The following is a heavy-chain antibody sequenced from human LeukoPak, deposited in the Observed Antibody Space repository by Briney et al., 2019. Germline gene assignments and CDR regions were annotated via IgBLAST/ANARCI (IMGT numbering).Heavy chain of an antibody. D-gene: IGHD3-3*01. V-gene: IGHV3-23*01. Sequence: GGSLRLSCAASGFTFSSYAMSWVRQAPGKGLEWVSAISGSGGSTYYADSVKGRFTISRDNSKNTLYLQMNSLRAEDTAVYYCAKDLGNDFWSGNYYYMDVWGKGTTVTVSS. CDR1: GFTFSSYA. CDR2: ISGSGGST. CDR3: AKDLGNDFWSGNYYYMDV. J-gene: IGHJ6*03.